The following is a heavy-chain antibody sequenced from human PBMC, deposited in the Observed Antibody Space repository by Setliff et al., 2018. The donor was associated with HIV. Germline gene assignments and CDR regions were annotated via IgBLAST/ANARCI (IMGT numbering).Heavy chain of an antibody. CDR3: ASGFRAVSYYYYYYMDV. Sequence: SETLSLTCTVSGGSMSTYYWSWIRQPPGKGLEWIGSIYYSGSTYYNPSLKSRVTISVDTSKNQFSLKLSSVTAADTAVYYCASGFRAVSYYYYYYMDVWGKGTTVTVSS. CDR2: IYYSGST. D-gene: IGHD3-10*01. V-gene: IGHV4-59*05. CDR1: GGSMSTYY. J-gene: IGHJ6*03.